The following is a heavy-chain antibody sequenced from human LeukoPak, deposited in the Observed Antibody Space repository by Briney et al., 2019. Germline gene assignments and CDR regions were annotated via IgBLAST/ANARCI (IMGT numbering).Heavy chain of an antibody. CDR3: ARDHDSSGYRLQYYFDY. J-gene: IGHJ4*02. D-gene: IGHD3-22*01. V-gene: IGHV3-9*01. CDR2: ISWNSGSI. CDR1: GFTFDDYA. Sequence: GGSLRLSCAASGFTFDDYAMHWVRQAPGKGLEWVSGISWNSGSIGYADSVKGRFTISRDNSKNTLYLQMNSLRAEDTAVYYCARDHDSSGYRLQYYFDYWGQGTLVTVSS.